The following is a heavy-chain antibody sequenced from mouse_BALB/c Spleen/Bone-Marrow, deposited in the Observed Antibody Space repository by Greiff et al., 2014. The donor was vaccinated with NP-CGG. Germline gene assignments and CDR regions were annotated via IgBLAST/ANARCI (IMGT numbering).Heavy chain of an antibody. CDR1: GFSLTSYG. J-gene: IGHJ3*01. CDR3: TRDRDYGNYCWFAY. CDR2: IWGGGRA. V-gene: IGHV2-9*02. Sequence: VMLVESGPGLVAPSQSLSITCTVSGFSLTSYGIPWVRQPPGKGLEWLGVIWGGGRANYNSAFMSGLSISKGNSKSQVFLKMTRLQTDDTAMYYGTRDRDYGNYCWFAYWGEGTLVTVSA. D-gene: IGHD2-1*01.